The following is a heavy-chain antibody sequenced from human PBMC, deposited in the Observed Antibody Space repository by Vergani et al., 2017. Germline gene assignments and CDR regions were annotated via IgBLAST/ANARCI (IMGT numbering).Heavy chain of an antibody. J-gene: IGHJ5*02. D-gene: IGHD6-13*01. CDR3: ARKMKVAAAFDP. Sequence: QVQLQESGPGLVKPSQTLSLTCTVSGGSISSGGYYWSWIRQHPGKGLEWIGYIYYSGSTNYNPSLKSRVTISVDTSKNQFSLKLSSVTAADTAVYYCARKMKVAAAFDPWGQGTLVTVSS. V-gene: IGHV4-31*03. CDR2: IYYSGST. CDR1: GGSISSGGYY.